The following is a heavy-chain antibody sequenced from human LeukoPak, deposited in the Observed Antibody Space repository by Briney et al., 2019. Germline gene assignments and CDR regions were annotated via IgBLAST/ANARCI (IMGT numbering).Heavy chain of an antibody. Sequence: SETLSLTCTVSGGSVSSGSYYWSWIRQPLGKGLEWIGYIYYSGSTNYNPSLKSRVTISVDTSKNQFSLKLSSVTAADTAVYYCARSFWSGYYSSWGQGTMVTVSS. J-gene: IGHJ3*01. D-gene: IGHD3-3*01. CDR1: GGSVSSGSYY. CDR3: ARSFWSGYYSS. CDR2: IYYSGST. V-gene: IGHV4-61*01.